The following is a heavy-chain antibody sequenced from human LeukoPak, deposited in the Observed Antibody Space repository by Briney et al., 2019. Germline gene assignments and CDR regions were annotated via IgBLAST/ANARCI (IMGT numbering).Heavy chain of an antibody. CDR3: ARTAMVRTRDPSFDY. V-gene: IGHV1-46*01. CDR2: INPSGGST. J-gene: IGHJ4*02. Sequence: ASVKVSCKASGYTFTGYYMHWVRQAPGQGLEWMGIINPSGGSTSYAQKFQGRVTMTRDMSTSTVYMELSSQRSEDTAVYYCARTAMVRTRDPSFDYWGQGTLVTVSS. D-gene: IGHD5-18*01. CDR1: GYTFTGYY.